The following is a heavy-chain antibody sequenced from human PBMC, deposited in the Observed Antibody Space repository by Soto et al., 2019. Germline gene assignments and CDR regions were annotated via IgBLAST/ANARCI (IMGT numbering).Heavy chain of an antibody. J-gene: IGHJ6*02. CDR3: ARGGDVNYYHGMDV. V-gene: IGHV1-18*01. D-gene: IGHD5-12*01. CDR2: ISAYNGTT. Sequence: QVQLVQSGGEVKKPGASVKLSCTASGYTFTSYGISWVRQAPGQGLEWMGWISAYNGTTNYAQNVQGRVTMTTDTSMITAYMDLRSLRSDDTAVYYCARGGDVNYYHGMDVWGQGTTVTVSS. CDR1: GYTFTSYG.